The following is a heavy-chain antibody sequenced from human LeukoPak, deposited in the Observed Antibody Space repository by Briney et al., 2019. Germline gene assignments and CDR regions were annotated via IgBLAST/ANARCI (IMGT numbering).Heavy chain of an antibody. D-gene: IGHD6-25*01. CDR2: ITESGGGT. Sequence: GGSLRLSCAASGFTLGNYAMGWVRQAPGKGLEWVSAITESGGGTYSADSVKGRFTISRDNSKRTLFLQMNSLRAEDTAIYYCAKGSAAGRPYYFDYWGQGTLVTVSS. CDR1: GFTLGNYA. J-gene: IGHJ4*02. CDR3: AKGSAAGRPYYFDY. V-gene: IGHV3-23*01.